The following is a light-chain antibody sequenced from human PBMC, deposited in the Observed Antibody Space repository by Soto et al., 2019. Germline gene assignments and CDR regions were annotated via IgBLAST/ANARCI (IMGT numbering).Light chain of an antibody. CDR1: NSDVGGYNY. Sequence: QSVPTQPASVAGSPGQSITISCTGTNSDVGGYNYVSWYQQHPGKAPKLMIYDVSNRPSGVSNRFSGSKSGNTASLTISGLQAEDEADYYCSSYTSSSPYVFGTGTKVTVL. CDR3: SSYTSSSPYV. J-gene: IGLJ1*01. CDR2: DVS. V-gene: IGLV2-14*01.